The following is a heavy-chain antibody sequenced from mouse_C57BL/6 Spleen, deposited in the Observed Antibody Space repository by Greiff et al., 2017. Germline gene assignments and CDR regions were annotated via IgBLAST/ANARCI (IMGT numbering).Heavy chain of an antibody. V-gene: IGHV1-69*01. CDR3: ARRGYGNPAAWFAY. D-gene: IGHD2-10*02. Sequence: QVQLQQSGAELVMPGASVKLSCKASGYTFTSYWMHWVKQRPGQGLEWIGEIDPSDSYTNYNQKFKGKSTLTVDKSSSTAYMQLSSLTSEDSAVYYCARRGYGNPAAWFAYWGQGTLVTVSA. CDR1: GYTFTSYW. CDR2: IDPSDSYT. J-gene: IGHJ3*01.